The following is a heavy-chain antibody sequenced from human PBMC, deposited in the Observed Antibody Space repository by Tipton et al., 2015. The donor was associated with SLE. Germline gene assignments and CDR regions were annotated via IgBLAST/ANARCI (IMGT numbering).Heavy chain of an antibody. CDR2: IIPILGIA. J-gene: IGHJ4*02. Sequence: QLVQSGAEVKKPGSSVKVSCKASGGTFSSYAISWVRQAPGQGLEWMGGIIPILGIANYGQKFQGRVTITTDESTSTGYMELSSLRSEDTAVYYCARGEIGRQLLRGYFDYWGQGTLVTVSS. CDR3: ARGEIGRQLLRGYFDY. V-gene: IGHV1-69*01. D-gene: IGHD3-10*01. CDR1: GGTFSSYA.